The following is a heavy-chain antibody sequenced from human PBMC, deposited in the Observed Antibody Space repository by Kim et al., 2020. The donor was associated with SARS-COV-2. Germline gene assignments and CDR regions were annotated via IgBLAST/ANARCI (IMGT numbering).Heavy chain of an antibody. V-gene: IGHV3-33*01. J-gene: IGHJ6*02. Sequence: GGSLRLSCAASGFTSSSYGMHWVRQAPGKGLEWVAVIWYDGSNKYYADSVRGRFTISRDNSKNTLYLQMNSLRAEDTAVYYCARERGYGSGSYYNGYYYGMDVWGQGTTVTVSS. CDR3: ARERGYGSGSYYNGYYYGMDV. D-gene: IGHD3-10*01. CDR1: GFTSSSYG. CDR2: IWYDGSNK.